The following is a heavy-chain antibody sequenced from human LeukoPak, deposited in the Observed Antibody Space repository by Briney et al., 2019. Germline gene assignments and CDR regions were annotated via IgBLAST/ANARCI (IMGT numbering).Heavy chain of an antibody. CDR1: GGSISSGGYS. J-gene: IGHJ4*02. CDR2: IYHSRST. CDR3: ARVAARSNLYYFDY. D-gene: IGHD6-6*01. V-gene: IGHV4-30-2*01. Sequence: SETLSLTCAVSGGSISSGGYSWSWIRQPPGKGLEWIGYIYHSRSTYYNPSLKSRVTISVDRSKNQFSLKLSSVTAADTAVYYCARVAARSNLYYFDYWGQGTLVTVSS.